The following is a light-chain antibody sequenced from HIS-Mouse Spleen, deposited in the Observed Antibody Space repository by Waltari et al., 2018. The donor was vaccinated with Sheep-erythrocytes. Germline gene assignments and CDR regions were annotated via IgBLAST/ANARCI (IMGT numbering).Light chain of an antibody. CDR2: DVS. CDR1: SSHGGGYNY. J-gene: IGLJ1*01. CDR3: CSYAGSYNHV. V-gene: IGLV2-11*01. Sequence: QSALTQPRSVSGSPGQSVTLSCTGTSSHGGGYNYFSWYQQHPGKAPKLMIYDVSKRPSGVPDRFSGSKSGNTASLTISGLQAEDEADYYCCSYAGSYNHVFATGTKVTVL.